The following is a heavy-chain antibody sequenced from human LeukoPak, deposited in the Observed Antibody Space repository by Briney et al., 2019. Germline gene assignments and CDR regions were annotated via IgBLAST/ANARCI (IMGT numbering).Heavy chain of an antibody. J-gene: IGHJ4*02. CDR2: MNPNSGNT. CDR1: GYTFTSYD. Sequence: ASVKVSCKASGYTFTSYDINWVRQAPGQGLGWMGWMNPNSGNTGYAQKFQGRVTITRNTSISTAYMELSSLRSEDTAVYYCARGYSYGYEADYWGQGTLVTVSS. CDR3: ARGYSYGYEADY. V-gene: IGHV1-8*03. D-gene: IGHD5-18*01.